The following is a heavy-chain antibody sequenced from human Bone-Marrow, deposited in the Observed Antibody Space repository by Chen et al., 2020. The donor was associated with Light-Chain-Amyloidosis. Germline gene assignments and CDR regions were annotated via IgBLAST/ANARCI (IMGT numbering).Heavy chain of an antibody. CDR3: AKIRDCSAGSWYLSGGYYFDY. D-gene: IGHD2-15*01. CDR2: VTSSRGIS. CDR1: GFTISSYA. Sequence: EVQLVESGGGLVQPGGSLRLSCAASGFTISSYAMSWVRQAPGKGLEWVSVVTSSRGISYYADSVKGRFTISRDNSKNTVYLQMNSLRAEDTAVYYCAKIRDCSAGSWYLSGGYYFDYWGQGTLVTVSS. J-gene: IGHJ4*02. V-gene: IGHV3-23*04.